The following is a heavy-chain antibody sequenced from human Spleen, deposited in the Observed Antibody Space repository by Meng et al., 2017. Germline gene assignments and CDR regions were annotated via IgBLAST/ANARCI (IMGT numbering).Heavy chain of an antibody. CDR2: IYPGDADT. D-gene: IGHD3-9*01. V-gene: IGHV5-51*01. Sequence: GESLKISCKGSGYSFSNYWIDWVRQMPGKGLEWMGTIYPGDADTRYSPSFQGQVTISADTSTSTAYLQRSSLKASDSAMYYCARAYNVLRYFDYFPNFFDYWGQGTLVTVSS. J-gene: IGHJ4*02. CDR1: GYSFSNYW. CDR3: ARAYNVLRYFDYFPNFFDY.